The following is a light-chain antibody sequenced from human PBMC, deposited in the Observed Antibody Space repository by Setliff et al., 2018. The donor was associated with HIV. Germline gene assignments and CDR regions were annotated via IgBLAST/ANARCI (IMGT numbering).Light chain of an antibody. Sequence: QSALTQPASVSGSPGQSITISCTGTSSDVGSYNFVSWYQQHPGKAPKLMIYEVTKRPSGGSSRFSGSKSGNTASLTISGLQTEDEADYDCCSYGGSTRFWVFGGGTKVTVL. J-gene: IGLJ3*02. CDR2: EVT. CDR1: SSDVGSYNF. CDR3: CSYGGSTRFWV. V-gene: IGLV2-23*02.